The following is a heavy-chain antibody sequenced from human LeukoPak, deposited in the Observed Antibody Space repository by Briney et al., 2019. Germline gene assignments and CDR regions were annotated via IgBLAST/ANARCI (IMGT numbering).Heavy chain of an antibody. V-gene: IGHV3-33*01. Sequence: GGSLSLSCAASGFTFSTYAMHWVHQAPGKGLEWVAVIWYDRTNKYYADSVKGRFTISRDSSKNTLYLQMSSLRAEDTAVYYCAIDRLTTVTTFHFDYWGQGTLVTVSS. J-gene: IGHJ4*02. CDR3: AIDRLTTVTTFHFDY. D-gene: IGHD4-17*01. CDR1: GFTFSTYA. CDR2: IWYDRTNK.